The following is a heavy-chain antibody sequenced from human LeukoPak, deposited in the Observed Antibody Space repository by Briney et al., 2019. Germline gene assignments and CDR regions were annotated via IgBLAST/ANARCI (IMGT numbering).Heavy chain of an antibody. CDR3: ARGGGGYCSGGRCNFYRYYMDV. D-gene: IGHD2-15*01. Sequence: SETLSLTCTVSGGSISSYYWSWIRQPPGKGLEWIGYIYYSGSTNYKPSVKSRVTISVDTSKNQFSLKLSSVTAEDTAVYYCARGGGGYCSGGRCNFYRYYMDVWGKGTTVTVSS. J-gene: IGHJ6*03. CDR2: IYYSGST. CDR1: GGSISSYY. V-gene: IGHV4-59*01.